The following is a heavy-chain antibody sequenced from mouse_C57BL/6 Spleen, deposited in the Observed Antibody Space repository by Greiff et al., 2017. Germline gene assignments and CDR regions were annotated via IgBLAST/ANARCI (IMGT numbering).Heavy chain of an antibody. CDR3: TPQLRLRRAFDD. Sequence: EVQLQESGTVLARPGASVKMSCKTSGYTFTSYWMHWVKQRPGQGLAWIGAISPGNSDTSYNQKFKGKAKLTAVTSASTAYMELSSLTNEDSAVYYCTPQLRLRRAFDDWGQGTTRTVSS. V-gene: IGHV1-5*01. CDR2: ISPGNSDT. J-gene: IGHJ2*01. CDR1: GYTFTSYW. D-gene: IGHD3-2*02.